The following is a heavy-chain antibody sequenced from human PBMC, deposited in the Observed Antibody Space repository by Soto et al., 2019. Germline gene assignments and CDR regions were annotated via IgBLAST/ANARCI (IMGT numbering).Heavy chain of an antibody. CDR2: INTGGSTI. D-gene: IGHD3-9*01. Sequence: GGSLRLSCAASGFSLSDYYMSWIRQAPGKGLEWVSYINTGGSTIYYADSVKGRFTISRDNAKNSLYLQMNSLTAEDTAVYYCARHNYDILTGYSDPFDIWGQGTMVTVSS. CDR1: GFSLSDYY. V-gene: IGHV3-11*01. CDR3: ARHNYDILTGYSDPFDI. J-gene: IGHJ3*02.